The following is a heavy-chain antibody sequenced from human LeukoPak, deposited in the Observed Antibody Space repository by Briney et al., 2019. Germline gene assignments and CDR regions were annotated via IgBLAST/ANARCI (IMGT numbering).Heavy chain of an antibody. CDR2: IYPGDSDT. CDR3: ASLFLAGRYALDI. D-gene: IGHD2-15*01. V-gene: IGHV5-51*01. Sequence: GESLKISCKGFGYSFTSYWIGWVRQMPGKGLEWMGIIYPGDSDTRYSPSFQGQVTISADKSISTAYLQWSSLEASDTAMYYCASLFLAGRYALDIWGQGTMVTVSS. CDR1: GYSFTSYW. J-gene: IGHJ3*02.